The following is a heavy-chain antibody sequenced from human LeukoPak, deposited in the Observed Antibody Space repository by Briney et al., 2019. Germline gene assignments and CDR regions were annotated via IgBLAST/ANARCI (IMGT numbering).Heavy chain of an antibody. J-gene: IGHJ5*02. CDR1: GFTFSSYG. Sequence: PGGSLRLSCAASGFTFSSYGMHWVRQAPGKGLEWVAVIWYDGSNKYYADSVKGRFTISRDNSKNTLYLQMNSLRAEDTAVYYCAKNQLLYLGWFDPWGQGTLVTVSS. D-gene: IGHD2-2*02. V-gene: IGHV3-33*06. CDR3: AKNQLLYLGWFDP. CDR2: IWYDGSNK.